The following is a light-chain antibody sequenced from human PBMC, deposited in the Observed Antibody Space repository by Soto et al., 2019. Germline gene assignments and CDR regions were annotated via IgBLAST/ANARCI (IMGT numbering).Light chain of an antibody. CDR3: AAWDESLNGPV. Sequence: QLVLTQPPSASGTPGQRVTFSCSGSSSNIGSNNVNWYQQLPGTAPKLLIYSNNQRPSGVPDRFSGSKSGTSASLAISGLQSEDEADYYCAAWDESLNGPVFGGGTQLTVL. J-gene: IGLJ3*02. CDR1: SSNIGSNN. CDR2: SNN. V-gene: IGLV1-44*01.